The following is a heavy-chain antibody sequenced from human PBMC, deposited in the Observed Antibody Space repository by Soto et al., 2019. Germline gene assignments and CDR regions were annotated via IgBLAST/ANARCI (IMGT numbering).Heavy chain of an antibody. D-gene: IGHD2-15*01. CDR1: GYFFNSYS. CDR2: INPSVGST. J-gene: IGHJ4*02. CDR3: AGESAGRDDSESGGDFDY. Sequence: ASVKVSCKASGYFFNSYSMHWVRQAPGQGLEWMGMINPSVGSTNYAQRFQGRVTMTRDTSTNTVYMELSSLRSEDTAVYYCAGESAGRDDSESGGDFDYWGKGTLVTVS. V-gene: IGHV1-46*02.